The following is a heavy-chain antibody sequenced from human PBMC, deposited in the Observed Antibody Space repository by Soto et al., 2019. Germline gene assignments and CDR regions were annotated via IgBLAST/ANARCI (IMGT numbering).Heavy chain of an antibody. V-gene: IGHV4-34*01. Sequence: QVQLQQWGAGLLKPSETLSLTCAVYGGSFSGYYWSWIRQPPGKGLEWIGEINHSGSTNYNPSLKSRVTISVDTSKNQFSLKLSSVTAADTAVYYCARGDSSSWYKNPRVAWFDPWGQGTLVTVSS. D-gene: IGHD6-13*01. J-gene: IGHJ5*02. CDR2: INHSGST. CDR1: GGSFSGYY. CDR3: ARGDSSSWYKNPRVAWFDP.